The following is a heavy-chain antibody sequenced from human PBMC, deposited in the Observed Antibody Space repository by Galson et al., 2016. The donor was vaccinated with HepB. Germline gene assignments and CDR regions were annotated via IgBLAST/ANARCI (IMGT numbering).Heavy chain of an antibody. CDR1: GYTFTNND. V-gene: IGHV1-8*01. J-gene: IGHJ2*01. D-gene: IGHD2-21*01. CDR2: MNAKSGDT. Sequence: SVKVSCKASGYTFTNNDVDWVRQAPGQGLEWMGWMNAKSGDTGYAQNFQDRVTMTRDTSVSTAYLELSSLRSVDTAVYYCARGRCGGGLSSPRGSLYFDVWGRSTLVTVSS. CDR3: ARGRCGGGLSSPRGSLYFDV.